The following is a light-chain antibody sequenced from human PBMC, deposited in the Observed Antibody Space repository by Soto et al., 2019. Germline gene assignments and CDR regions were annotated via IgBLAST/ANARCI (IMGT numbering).Light chain of an antibody. CDR1: QTIGQK. Sequence: EIVLAQSPATLSATPGERITLSCSATQTIGQKLAWYLQRPGQAPSLLMYGASTRATDIPARFSGSVSGTEFTLTITGLQSEDFAVYYCQQYNGWPWTFGQGTKVEI. J-gene: IGKJ1*01. CDR3: QQYNGWPWT. V-gene: IGKV3-15*01. CDR2: GAS.